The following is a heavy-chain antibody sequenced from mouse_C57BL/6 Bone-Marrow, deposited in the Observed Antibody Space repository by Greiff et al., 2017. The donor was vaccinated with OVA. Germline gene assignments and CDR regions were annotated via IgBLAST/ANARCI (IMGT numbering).Heavy chain of an antibody. CDR2: ISSGGSYT. CDR1: GFTFSSYG. J-gene: IGHJ4*01. Sequence: EVMLVESGGDLVKPGGSLKLSCAASGFTFSSYGMSWVRQTPDKRLEWVATISSGGSYTYYPDSVKGRFTISRDNAKNTLYLQMSRLKSEDTAMYYCARRDYYAMDDWGQGTSVTVSS. V-gene: IGHV5-6*02. CDR3: ARRDYYAMDD.